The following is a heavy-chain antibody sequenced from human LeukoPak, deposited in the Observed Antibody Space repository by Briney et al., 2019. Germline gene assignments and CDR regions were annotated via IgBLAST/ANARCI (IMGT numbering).Heavy chain of an antibody. CDR2: INPNSGGT. D-gene: IGHD2-2*01. CDR1: GYTFTSYY. CDR3: ATIVVVPAAHYNWFDP. Sequence: ASVKVSCKASGYTFTSYYMHWVRQAPGQGLEWMGWINPNSGGTNYAQKFQGRVTMTRDTSISTAYMELSRLRSDDTAVYYCATIVVVPAAHYNWFDPWGQGTLVTVSS. V-gene: IGHV1-2*02. J-gene: IGHJ5*02.